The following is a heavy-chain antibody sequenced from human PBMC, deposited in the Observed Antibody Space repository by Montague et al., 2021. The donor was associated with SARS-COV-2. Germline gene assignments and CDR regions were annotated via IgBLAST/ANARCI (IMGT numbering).Heavy chain of an antibody. V-gene: IGHV6-1*01. J-gene: IGHJ4*02. D-gene: IGHD6-19*01. CDR2: YRSKRNS. CDR3: VRYSGWFYFDF. Sequence: YRSKRNSDYAPXVRGRLTVNPDASKNEFSLELNYVTPEDTAVYYCVRYSGWFYFDFWGQGTLVTVSS.